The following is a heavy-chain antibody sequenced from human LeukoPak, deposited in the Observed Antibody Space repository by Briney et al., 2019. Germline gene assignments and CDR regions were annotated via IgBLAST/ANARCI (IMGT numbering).Heavy chain of an antibody. Sequence: GGSLRLSCAASGFTFSSFWMSWVRQAPGKGLEWVANIKQDGSEKYYVDSVKGRFTISRDSAKHSLFLQMNSLRAEDTAVYYCARVSTYYYDSSGYKHQVGSIWGQGTMVTVSS. CDR1: GFTFSSFW. V-gene: IGHV3-7*01. CDR3: ARVSTYYYDSSGYKHQVGSI. J-gene: IGHJ3*02. CDR2: IKQDGSEK. D-gene: IGHD3-22*01.